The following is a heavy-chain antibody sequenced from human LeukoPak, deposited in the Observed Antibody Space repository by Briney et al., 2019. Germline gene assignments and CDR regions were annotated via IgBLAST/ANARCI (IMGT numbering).Heavy chain of an antibody. D-gene: IGHD3-22*01. V-gene: IGHV4-34*01. J-gene: IGHJ3*02. CDR3: ASSRILRISGCCSAPDDALDI. CDR1: GGSFSNYY. CDR2: INHSGST. Sequence: SETLSHTCALYGGSFSNYYWSWIRQPPGKGLEWIGEINHSGSTNYNPSLKSRVTISADTSKNQFSLKLSCVTAADTAVYYCASSRILRISGCCSAPDDALDIWGQGTMVTVSS.